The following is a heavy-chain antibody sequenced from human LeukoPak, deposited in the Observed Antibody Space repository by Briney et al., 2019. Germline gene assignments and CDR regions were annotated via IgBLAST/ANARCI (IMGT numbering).Heavy chain of an antibody. CDR2: IYYSGST. J-gene: IGHJ3*02. CDR1: GGSISRTSYY. V-gene: IGHV4-39*07. Sequence: SETLSLTCTVSGGSISRTSYYWGWIRQPPGKGLEWIGNIYYSGSTYYNPSLKSRVTISVDTSKNQFSLKLSSVTAADTAVYYCARELFLLEWLPHAFDIWGQGTMVTVSS. D-gene: IGHD3-3*01. CDR3: ARELFLLEWLPHAFDI.